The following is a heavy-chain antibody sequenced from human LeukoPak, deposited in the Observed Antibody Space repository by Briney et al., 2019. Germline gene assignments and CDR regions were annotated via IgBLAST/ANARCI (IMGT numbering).Heavy chain of an antibody. CDR3: TGGYQRVYGMDV. CDR1: GFTFSNAW. V-gene: IGHV3-15*07. Sequence: PGGSLRLSCAASGFTFSNAWMNWVRQAPGKGLEWVGRIKSKTDGETIDCAAPEKGRFTISRDDSKKTLYLQMNSLKTEDTAVYYCTGGYQRVYGMDVWGQGATVTVSS. CDR2: IKSKTDGETI. J-gene: IGHJ6*02. D-gene: IGHD3-22*01.